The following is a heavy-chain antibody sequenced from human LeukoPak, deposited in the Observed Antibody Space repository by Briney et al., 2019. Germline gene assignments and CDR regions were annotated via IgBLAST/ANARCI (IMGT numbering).Heavy chain of an antibody. J-gene: IGHJ4*02. CDR3: ARDGRSGYSSSWLFDY. CDR2: INPSGGST. CDR1: GCTFTSYY. V-gene: IGHV1-46*01. Sequence: GASVKVSCKASGCTFTSYYMHWVRQAPGQGLEWMGIINPSGGSTSYAQKFQGRVTMTRDTSTSTVYMELSSLRSEDTAVYYCARDGRSGYSSSWLFDYWGQGTLVTVSS. D-gene: IGHD6-13*01.